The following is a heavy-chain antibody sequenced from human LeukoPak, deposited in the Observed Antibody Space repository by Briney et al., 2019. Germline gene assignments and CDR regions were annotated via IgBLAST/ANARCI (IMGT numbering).Heavy chain of an antibody. J-gene: IGHJ4*02. Sequence: GGSLRLSCAASGFTFSSYAMTWARQAQGKGLEWVANIKLDGSEKYYVDSVKDRFTISRDNAKNSLYLQMNSLRAEDTAVYYCAAYGIAVSALDYWGQGTLVTVSS. CDR2: IKLDGSEK. CDR1: GFTFSSYA. V-gene: IGHV3-7*05. CDR3: AAYGIAVSALDY. D-gene: IGHD6-19*01.